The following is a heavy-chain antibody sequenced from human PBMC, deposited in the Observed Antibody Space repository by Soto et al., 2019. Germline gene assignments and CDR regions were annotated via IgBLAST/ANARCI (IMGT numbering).Heavy chain of an antibody. CDR1: GADINTYS. V-gene: IGHV4-4*07. J-gene: IGHJ6*02. CDR3: ARGLILTGRNYYYGMDV. D-gene: IGHD3-9*01. CDR2: IYTSASI. Sequence: SETLSLTCSVSGADINTYSWTWIRQPAGKGLEWIGRIYTSASINYNPSLKGRVTLSVDTSTNQVSLKLSSVTAADTAVYYCARGLILTGRNYYYGMDVWGQGTTVTVSS.